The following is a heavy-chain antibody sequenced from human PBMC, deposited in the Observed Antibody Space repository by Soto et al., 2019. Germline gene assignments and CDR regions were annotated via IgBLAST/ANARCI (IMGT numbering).Heavy chain of an antibody. D-gene: IGHD6-13*01. V-gene: IGHV2-70*01. CDR3: ARIRVGPRAAAGPYYYYYYGMDV. Sequence: SGPTLVNPTHTLTLTCTFSGFSLSTSGMCVSWIRQPPGKALEWLALIDWDDDKYYSTSLKTRLTISKDTSKNQVVLTMTNMDPVDTATYYCARIRVGPRAAAGPYYYYYYGMDVWGQGTTVTVSS. J-gene: IGHJ6*02. CDR1: GFSLSTSGMC. CDR2: IDWDDDK.